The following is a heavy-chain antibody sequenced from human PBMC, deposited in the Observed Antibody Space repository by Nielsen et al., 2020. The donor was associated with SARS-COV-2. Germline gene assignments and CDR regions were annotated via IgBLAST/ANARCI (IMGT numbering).Heavy chain of an antibody. D-gene: IGHD3-10*01. Sequence: GESLKISCGASGFSVSDSAMGWVRQAPGKGLEWASTINNINGGETHYADFVKGRSTISRDTSKNTLFLQMSSLRVEDTALYYCTKEGSLGYFVSWGPGTLVTVSS. V-gene: IGHV3-23*01. CDR1: GFSVSDSA. J-gene: IGHJ4*02. CDR3: TKEGSLGYFVS. CDR2: INNINGGET.